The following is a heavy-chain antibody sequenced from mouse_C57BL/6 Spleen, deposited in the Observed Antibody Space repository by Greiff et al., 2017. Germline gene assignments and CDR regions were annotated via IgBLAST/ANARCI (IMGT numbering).Heavy chain of an antibody. V-gene: IGHV1-76*01. J-gene: IGHJ3*01. Sequence: VQLQQSGAELVRPGASVKLSCKASGYTFTDYYINWVKQRPGQGLEWIARIYPGSGNTYYNEKFKGKATLTAEKSSSTAYMQLSSLTAEDSAVYFCARAWKWGCAYWGQGTLVTVS. CDR2: IYPGSGNT. CDR1: GYTFTDYY. CDR3: ARAWKWGCAY.